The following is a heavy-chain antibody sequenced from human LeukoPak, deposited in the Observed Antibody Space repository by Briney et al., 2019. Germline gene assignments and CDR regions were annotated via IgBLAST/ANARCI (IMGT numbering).Heavy chain of an antibody. CDR1: GFTFSSYG. CDR2: INWNGGST. D-gene: IGHD1-26*01. CDR3: ARDREVGATYYFDY. Sequence: GGSLRLSCAASGFTFSSYGMSWVRQAPGKGLEWVSGINWNGGSTGYADSVKGRFTISRDNAKNSLYLQMNSLRAEDTALYYCARDREVGATYYFDYWGQGTLVTVSS. V-gene: IGHV3-20*04. J-gene: IGHJ4*02.